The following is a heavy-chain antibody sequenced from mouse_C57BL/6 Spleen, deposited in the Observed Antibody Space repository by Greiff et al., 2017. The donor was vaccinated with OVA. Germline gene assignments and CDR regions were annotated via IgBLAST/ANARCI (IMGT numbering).Heavy chain of an antibody. V-gene: IGHV1-18*01. CDR1: GYTFTDYN. CDR2: INPNNGGT. J-gene: IGHJ4*01. CDR3: ARMRIYYGSILYAMDY. D-gene: IGHD1-1*01. Sequence: VQLKQSGPELVKPGASVKIPCKASGYTFTDYNMDWVKQSHGKSLEWIGDINPNNGGTIYNQKFKGKATLTVDKSSSTAYMELRSLTSEDTAVYYCARMRIYYGSILYAMDYWGQGTSVTVSS.